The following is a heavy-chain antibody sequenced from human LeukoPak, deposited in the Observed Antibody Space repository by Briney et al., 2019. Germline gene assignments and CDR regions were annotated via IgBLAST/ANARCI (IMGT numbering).Heavy chain of an antibody. V-gene: IGHV1-2*02. J-gene: IGHJ5*02. Sequence: ASVKVSCKASGYTFTGYYIHWVRQAPGQGLEWMGWINPNSDGTNYAQKFQGRVTMTRDTSISTAYMELSRLRSDDTAVYYCARDLLITIFGVVIRGNWFDPWGQGTLVTVSS. CDR2: INPNSDGT. CDR1: GYTFTGYY. CDR3: ARDLLITIFGVVIRGNWFDP. D-gene: IGHD3-3*01.